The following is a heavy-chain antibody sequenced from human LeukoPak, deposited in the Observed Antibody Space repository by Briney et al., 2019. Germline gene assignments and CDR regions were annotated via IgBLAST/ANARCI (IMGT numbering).Heavy chain of an antibody. Sequence: PGGSLRLSCAASGFTFSSYSMNWVRQAPGKGLEWVSSIISSSSFIFYADSVKGRFTISRDNAKNSLYLQMNGLRAEDTAVYYCARDVLPGYSTSGRAFDIWGQGTMVTVSS. CDR1: GFTFSSYS. J-gene: IGHJ3*02. CDR3: ARDVLPGYSTSGRAFDI. V-gene: IGHV3-21*01. CDR2: IISSSSFI. D-gene: IGHD6-13*01.